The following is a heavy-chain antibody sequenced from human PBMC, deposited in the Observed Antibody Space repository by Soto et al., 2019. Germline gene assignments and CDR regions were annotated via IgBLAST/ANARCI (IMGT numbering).Heavy chain of an antibody. CDR1: GFTVSCNY. V-gene: IGHV3-53*01. Sequence: GGSLRLSCAASGFTVSCNYMSWVRQAPGKGLEWVSVIYSGGSTYYADSVKGRFTISRDNSKNTLYLQMNSLRAEDTAVYYCARDLRTLYGMDVWGQGTTVTVSS. CDR3: ARDLRTLYGMDV. J-gene: IGHJ6*02. CDR2: IYSGGST.